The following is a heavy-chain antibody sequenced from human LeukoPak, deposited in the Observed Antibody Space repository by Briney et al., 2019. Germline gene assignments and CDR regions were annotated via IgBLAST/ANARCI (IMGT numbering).Heavy chain of an antibody. Sequence: GGSLRLSCAASGFTFSTYGIHWVRQAPGKGLEWVAAISDDGSKKYYTDSVKGRFTISRDNSKNTLYLQMDSLRAEDTAVYYCAKRVFGGVDIWGQGTKVTVSS. CDR1: GFTFSTYG. CDR3: AKRVFGGVDI. V-gene: IGHV3-30*18. J-gene: IGHJ3*02. D-gene: IGHD3-16*01. CDR2: ISDDGSKK.